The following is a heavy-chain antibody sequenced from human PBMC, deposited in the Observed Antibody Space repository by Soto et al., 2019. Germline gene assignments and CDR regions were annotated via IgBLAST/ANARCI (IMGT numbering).Heavy chain of an antibody. CDR3: ARENSGDPSFDY. CDR1: GFTFSSYC. V-gene: IGHV3-7*01. J-gene: IGHJ4*02. D-gene: IGHD7-27*01. Sequence: GSLRLSCAASGFTFSSYCMSWVRQAQGKGLEWVANIKQDGSEKYYVDSVKGRFTISRDNAKNSLYLQKNSLRAEDTAVYYCARENSGDPSFDYWGQGTLVTVSS. CDR2: IKQDGSEK.